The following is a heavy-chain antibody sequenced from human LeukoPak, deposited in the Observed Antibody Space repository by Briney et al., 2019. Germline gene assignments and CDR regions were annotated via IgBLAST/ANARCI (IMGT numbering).Heavy chain of an antibody. J-gene: IGHJ4*02. CDR1: GSTFTGYY. V-gene: IGHV1-2*02. Sequence: ASVKGSCKASGSTFTGYYMHWVRQAPGQGLEWMGWINPNSGGTNYAQKFQGRVTMTRDTSISTAYMELSRLRSDDTAVYYCARSETRWELPDYWGQGTLVTVSS. CDR2: INPNSGGT. CDR3: ARSETRWELPDY. D-gene: IGHD1-26*01.